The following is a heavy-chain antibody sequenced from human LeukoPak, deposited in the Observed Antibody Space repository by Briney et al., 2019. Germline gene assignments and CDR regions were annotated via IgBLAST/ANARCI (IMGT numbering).Heavy chain of an antibody. J-gene: IGHJ4*02. CDR2: IKSKSDGGTT. CDR3: ATEYYGAYNF. Sequence: PGGSLRLSCSASGFTFNNAWMSWVRQAPAKGLEWVGRIKSKSDGGTTDYAAPVKGRFTISRDDSKNTLYLQMNSLKTEDTAVYFCATEYYGAYNFWGQGTLVTVSS. V-gene: IGHV3-15*01. D-gene: IGHD4-17*01. CDR1: GFTFNNAW.